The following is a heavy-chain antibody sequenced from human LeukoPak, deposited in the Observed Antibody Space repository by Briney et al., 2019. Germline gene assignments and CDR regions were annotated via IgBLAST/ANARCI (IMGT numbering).Heavy chain of an antibody. CDR2: ISYDGSNK. D-gene: IGHD2-21*02. J-gene: IGHJ5*02. Sequence: GGSLRLSCAASGFTFSSYAMHWVRQAPGKGLEWVAVISYDGSNKYYADSVKGRFTISRDNSKNTLYLQMNSLRAEDTAVYYCARVLVTALNWFDPWGQGTLVTVSS. V-gene: IGHV3-30-3*01. CDR1: GFTFSSYA. CDR3: ARVLVTALNWFDP.